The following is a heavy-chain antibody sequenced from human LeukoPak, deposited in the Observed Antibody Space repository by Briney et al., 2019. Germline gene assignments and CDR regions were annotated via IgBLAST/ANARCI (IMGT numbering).Heavy chain of an antibody. J-gene: IGHJ6*03. D-gene: IGHD6-13*01. Sequence: SETLSLTCTVSGGSISSYYWSWIRQPAGKGLEWIGRIYTSGSTSYNPSLKSRVTMSVDTSKNQFSLKLSSVTAADTAVYYCARERDSSSWTTDYYYYMDVWGKGTTVTVSS. CDR2: IYTSGST. V-gene: IGHV4-4*07. CDR1: GGSISSYY. CDR3: ARERDSSSWTTDYYYYMDV.